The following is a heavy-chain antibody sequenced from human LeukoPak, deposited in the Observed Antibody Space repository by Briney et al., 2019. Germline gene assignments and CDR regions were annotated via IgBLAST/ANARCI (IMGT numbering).Heavy chain of an antibody. D-gene: IGHD1-26*01. Sequence: ASVKVSCKVSGASLSETSIHWVRQAPGQWLEWMGGFDPEDGESIFAQRFQGRFSMTEDTSTDTAYMELRSLRPEDTAVYYCATAGKWEALDYWGQGTLVTVSS. CDR2: FDPEDGES. CDR3: ATAGKWEALDY. J-gene: IGHJ4*02. CDR1: GASLSETS. V-gene: IGHV1-24*01.